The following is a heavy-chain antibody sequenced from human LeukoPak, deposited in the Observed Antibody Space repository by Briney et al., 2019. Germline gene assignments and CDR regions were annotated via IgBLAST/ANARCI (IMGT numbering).Heavy chain of an antibody. Sequence: ASVKVSCKASGYTFSNYAMNWVRQAPGQGLEWMGWINTNTGNPTYAQGFTGRFVFSLDTSVSTAYLQISSLKAEDTAVYYCARDSWDVEPDAFDIWGQGTMVTVSS. V-gene: IGHV7-4-1*02. CDR2: INTNTGNP. CDR3: ARDSWDVEPDAFDI. CDR1: GYTFSNYA. J-gene: IGHJ3*02. D-gene: IGHD1-14*01.